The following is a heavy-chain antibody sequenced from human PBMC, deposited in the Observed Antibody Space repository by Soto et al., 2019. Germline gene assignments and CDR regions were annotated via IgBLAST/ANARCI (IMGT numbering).Heavy chain of an antibody. CDR1: GFTFSNHG. Sequence: QVQVVQSGPEVKKPGASVKVSCKVSGFTFSNHGLSWVRQAPGQGLEWMGWISGYNGHTNYAQKFQGRVTVTTDTSTTTGTRTVYMELRSLTSDDTAVYYCARVGGDVDYFWGTHRALDYWGQGTLVTVSS. CDR3: ARVGGDVDYFWGTHRALDY. J-gene: IGHJ4*02. CDR2: ISGYNGHT. V-gene: IGHV1-18*01. D-gene: IGHD3-16*01.